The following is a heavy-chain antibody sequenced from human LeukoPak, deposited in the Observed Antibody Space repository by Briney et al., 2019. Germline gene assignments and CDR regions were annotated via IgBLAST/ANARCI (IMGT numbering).Heavy chain of an antibody. CDR2: IYVDGST. J-gene: IGHJ4*02. CDR1: GLTVSSNY. CDR3: ARDVSSRHLDY. Sequence: GGSLRLSRAASGLTVSSNYLSWVRQAPGKGLEWVSVIYVDGSTYYADSVKGRFTISRDNSKNMMYLQMNSLRADDTAVYYCARDVSSRHLDYWGQGTLVTVSS. V-gene: IGHV3-66*01. D-gene: IGHD2/OR15-2a*01.